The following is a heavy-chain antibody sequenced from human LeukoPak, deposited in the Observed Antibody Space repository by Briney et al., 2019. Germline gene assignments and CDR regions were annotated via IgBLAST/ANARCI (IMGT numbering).Heavy chain of an antibody. CDR3: ARGLPVRGVNTDY. V-gene: IGHV3-48*03. Sequence: GGSLRLSCAASGFTFSSYEMNWVRQAPGKGPEWVSYISSSVSTIYYADSVKGRFTISRDNAKNSLYLQMNSLRAEDTAVYYCARGLPVRGVNTDYWGQGTLVTVSS. CDR2: ISSSVSTI. CDR1: GFTFSSYE. J-gene: IGHJ4*02. D-gene: IGHD3-10*01.